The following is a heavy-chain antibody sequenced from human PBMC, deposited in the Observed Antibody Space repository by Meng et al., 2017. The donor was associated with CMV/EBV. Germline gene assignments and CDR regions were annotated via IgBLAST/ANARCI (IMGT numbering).Heavy chain of an antibody. V-gene: IGHV3-15*01. Sequence: GESLKISCAASGFTFSNAWMSWVRQAPGKGLEWVGRIKSKTDGGTTDYAAPVKGRFTISRDDSKNTLYLQMNSLKTEDTAVYYCTTAGYYYDSSGYLYFDYCGQGTLVTVSS. D-gene: IGHD3-22*01. CDR2: IKSKTDGGTT. J-gene: IGHJ4*02. CDR3: TTAGYYYDSSGYLYFDY. CDR1: GFTFSNAW.